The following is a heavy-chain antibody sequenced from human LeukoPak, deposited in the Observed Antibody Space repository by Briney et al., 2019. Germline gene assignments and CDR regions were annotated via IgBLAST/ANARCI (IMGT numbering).Heavy chain of an antibody. D-gene: IGHD3-10*01. J-gene: IGHJ3*02. CDR1: GGSISGSY. CDR3: ARESAGSYFAFDI. V-gene: IGHV4-4*07. CDR2: IYTSGNT. Sequence: SETLSLTCTVSGGSISGSYWSWIRQPAGKGLEWIGHIYTSGNTNYNPSLKSRITISVDTSKNRFSLKLRAVTAADTAVYYCARESAGSYFAFDIWGQGTMVSVSS.